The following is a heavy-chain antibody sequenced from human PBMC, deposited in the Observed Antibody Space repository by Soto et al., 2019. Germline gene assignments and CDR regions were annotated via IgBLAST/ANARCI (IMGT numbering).Heavy chain of an antibody. CDR2: ISVYNGDT. CDR3: VRDYYVSESYWDDAFDI. CDR1: GYTFTSYG. Sequence: QVQLAQSGAEVKKPGASVKVSCKASGYTFTSYGISWVRQAPGQGLEWMGWISVYNGDTNYAQKFQGRVTMTTDTSTNTAYMELRSLRSCDTPVYYCVRDYYVSESYWDDAFDIWGQGTMVTDSS. D-gene: IGHD3-10*01. V-gene: IGHV1-18*01. J-gene: IGHJ3*02.